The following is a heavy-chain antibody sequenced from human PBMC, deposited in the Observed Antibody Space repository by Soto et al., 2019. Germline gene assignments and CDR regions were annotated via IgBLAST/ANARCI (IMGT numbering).Heavy chain of an antibody. J-gene: IGHJ4*02. D-gene: IGHD3-16*01. CDR3: AREVGGGRQYYFDS. CDR1: GYTFTGYY. CDR2: TNPSNGGT. V-gene: IGHV1-2*02. Sequence: QVHLVQSGAEVKKPGASVKVSCKASGYTFTGYYIHWVRQAPGQGLEWMGWTNPSNGGTNYAQKFQGRVTMTRDTSLNLAYMELTTLRSDDTAVFYCAREVGGGRQYYFDSWGLGTLVAVSS.